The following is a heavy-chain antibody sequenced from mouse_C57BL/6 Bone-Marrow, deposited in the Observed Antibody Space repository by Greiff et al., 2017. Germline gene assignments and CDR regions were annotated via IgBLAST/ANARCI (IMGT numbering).Heavy chain of an antibody. CDR2: ISSGGSYT. Sequence: EVNLVDSGGDLVKPGGSLKLSCAASGFTFSSYGMSWVRQTPDKRLEWVATISSGGSYTYYPDSVKGRFTISRDNAKNTLYLQMSSLKSEDTAMYYCARQDYYRTWFAYWGQGTLVTVSA. CDR1: GFTFSSYG. CDR3: ARQDYYRTWFAY. D-gene: IGHD1-1*01. J-gene: IGHJ3*01. V-gene: IGHV5-6*01.